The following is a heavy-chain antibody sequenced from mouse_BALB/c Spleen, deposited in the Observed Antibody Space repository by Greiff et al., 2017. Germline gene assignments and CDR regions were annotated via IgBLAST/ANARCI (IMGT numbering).Heavy chain of an antibody. Sequence: VNVVESGPGLVAPSQSLSITCTVSGFSLTSYGVHWVRQPPGKGLEWLGVIWAGGSTNYNSALMSRLSISKDNSKSQVFLKMNSLQTDDTAMYYCARDRYGSRFAMDYWGQGTSVTVSS. J-gene: IGHJ4*01. CDR2: IWAGGST. CDR1: GFSLTSYG. D-gene: IGHD1-1*01. CDR3: ARDRYGSRFAMDY. V-gene: IGHV2-9*02.